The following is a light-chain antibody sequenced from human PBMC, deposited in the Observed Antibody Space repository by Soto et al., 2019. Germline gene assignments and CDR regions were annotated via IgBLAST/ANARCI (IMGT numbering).Light chain of an antibody. Sequence: DIQMTQSPSSVSASVGDRVTITCRASQGINSWLAWYQQKPGKAPKLLIYAVSSLQSGVPSRFSGSGSGTDFTLXXXSXXXXXXXXYYCQQANSFPRTFGGGTTVEIK. V-gene: IGKV1-12*01. CDR3: QQANSFPRT. J-gene: IGKJ4*01. CDR1: QGINSW. CDR2: AVS.